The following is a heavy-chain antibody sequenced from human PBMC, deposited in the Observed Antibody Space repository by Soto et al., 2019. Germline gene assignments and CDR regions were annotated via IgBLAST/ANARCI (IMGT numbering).Heavy chain of an antibody. CDR2: ISHDGSKI. J-gene: IGHJ6*03. CDR1: GFTFSSYG. V-gene: IGHV3-30*18. CDR3: AKGCCINGYYMDV. D-gene: IGHD2-8*01. Sequence: QEQLVESGGGVVQPGRSLRLSCGASGFTFSSYGMHWVRQAPGKGLEWVAVISHDGSKISYADSVKGRFTISRDNSKNTLSLQMNSLGPEDTAVYYCAKGCCINGYYMDVWGKGTTVTVSS.